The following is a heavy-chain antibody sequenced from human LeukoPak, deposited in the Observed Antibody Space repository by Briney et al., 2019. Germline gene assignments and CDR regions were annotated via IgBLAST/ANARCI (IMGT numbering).Heavy chain of an antibody. V-gene: IGHV3-23*01. CDR3: AKEGVLAVVVSAISLYYFDY. Sequence: PGGSLRVSCAASGFTFSSYAMSWVRQAPGKGLEWVSAISGSGGSTYYADSVKGRFTISRDNSKNTLYLQMNSLRAEDTAVYYCAKEGVLAVVVSAISLYYFDYWGQGTLVTVSS. D-gene: IGHD2-21*01. CDR1: GFTFSSYA. CDR2: ISGSGGST. J-gene: IGHJ4*02.